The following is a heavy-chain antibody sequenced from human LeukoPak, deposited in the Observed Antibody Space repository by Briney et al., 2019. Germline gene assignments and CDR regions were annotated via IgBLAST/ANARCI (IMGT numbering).Heavy chain of an antibody. J-gene: IGHJ4*02. CDR1: GASISSGNYY. D-gene: IGHD2-2*01. CDR3: ARRGFYCSSTRCYQGRDYFDY. CDR2: CYYDGTT. V-gene: IGHV4-39*01. Sequence: SETLSLTCTVSGASISSGNYYWGWIRQPPGKGLEWIGTCYYDGTTYYNPSRKSQVTIFVDPAKHQFSLQLNSVPAADTAVYYCARRGFYCSSTRCYQGRDYFDYWGQGTLVTVSS.